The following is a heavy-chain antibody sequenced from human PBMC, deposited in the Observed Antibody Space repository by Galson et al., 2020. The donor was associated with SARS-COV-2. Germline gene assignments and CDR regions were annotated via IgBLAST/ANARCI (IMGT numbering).Heavy chain of an antibody. D-gene: IGHD3-10*01. CDR3: ARDLYGSGKYVDY. Sequence: GESLKISCAASGFTFSSYGIHWVRQAPGKGLEWVAVIWYDGSHKYYADSVKGRFTISRDDSKNTMYLQRNSLRAEDTAVYYWARDLYGSGKYVDYWGQGTLVTVSS. J-gene: IGHJ4*02. V-gene: IGHV3-33*01. CDR2: IWYDGSHK. CDR1: GFTFSSYG.